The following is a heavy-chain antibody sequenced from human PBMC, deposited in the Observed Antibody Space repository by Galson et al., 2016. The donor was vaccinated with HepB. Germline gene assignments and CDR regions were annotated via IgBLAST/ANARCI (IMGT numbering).Heavy chain of an antibody. J-gene: IGHJ4*02. CDR1: RFTISRYW. Sequence: SLRLSCAAPRFTISRYWMSWVRQAPGKGPEWAANINQDGSDRNYVDSVKGRFTISRDSARNSLYLQMSSLRAEDTAVYYCTSEPTDSEEGYWGQGTLVTVSS. V-gene: IGHV3-7*03. CDR3: TSEPTDSEEGY. CDR2: INQDGSDR.